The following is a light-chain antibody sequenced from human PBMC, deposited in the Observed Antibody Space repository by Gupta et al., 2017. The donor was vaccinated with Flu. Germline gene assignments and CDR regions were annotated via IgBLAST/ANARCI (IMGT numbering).Light chain of an antibody. CDR2: DAS. J-gene: IGKJ4*01. CDR1: QSVSRY. CDR3: QHRSNCPFT. Sequence: PATLSRSPGERATLSCRARQSVSRYLDWYQQKPGQAPRLLIYDASNRANGVPARFSGSGYGTEFTLTITRREPEDFAVYYCQHRSNCPFTFGRGTXVEIK. V-gene: IGKV3-11*01.